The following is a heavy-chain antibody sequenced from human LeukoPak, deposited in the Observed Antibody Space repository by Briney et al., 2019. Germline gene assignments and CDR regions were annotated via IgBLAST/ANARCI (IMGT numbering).Heavy chain of an antibody. V-gene: IGHV5-51*01. J-gene: IGHJ4*02. CDR3: ARQGSYSSSWHNIDY. CDR1: GYNFTNYW. D-gene: IGHD6-13*01. Sequence: GESLKISCKGSGYNFTNYWIGWVRQMPGKGLEWVGMIYPDDSDTRYSPSFQGQVTISADKSINTACLQWGSLKASDTAMYYCARQGSYSSSWHNIDYWGQGTPVTVSS. CDR2: IYPDDSDT.